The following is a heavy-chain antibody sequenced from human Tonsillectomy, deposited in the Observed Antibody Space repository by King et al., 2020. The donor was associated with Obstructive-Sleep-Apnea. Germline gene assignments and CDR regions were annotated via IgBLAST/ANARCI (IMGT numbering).Heavy chain of an antibody. Sequence: EVQLVESGGGLVQPGGSLRLSCAASGFTFSSYSMNWVRQAPGKGLEWVSYIPSSSNTIYYADSVRGRFTISRDNAKNSLYLQMNSLRAEDTAVYYCARDSGDSGYDSRPIWGQGILVTVSS. CDR3: ARDSGDSGYDSRPI. J-gene: IGHJ4*02. V-gene: IGHV3-48*04. CDR2: IPSSSNTI. D-gene: IGHD5-12*01. CDR1: GFTFSSYS.